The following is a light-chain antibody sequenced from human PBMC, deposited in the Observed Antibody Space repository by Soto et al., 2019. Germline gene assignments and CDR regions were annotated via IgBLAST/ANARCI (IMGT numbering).Light chain of an antibody. CDR3: QQYNNWLNT. J-gene: IGKJ1*01. CDR2: DAS. V-gene: IGKV3-15*01. Sequence: EIVLTQSPATLSLSPGERATLSCRASQSVSSYLAWYQQKPGQAPRLLIYDASTRATGIPARFSGSGSGTEFTLTISSLQSEDFAVYYCQQYNNWLNTFGQGTKVDIK. CDR1: QSVSSY.